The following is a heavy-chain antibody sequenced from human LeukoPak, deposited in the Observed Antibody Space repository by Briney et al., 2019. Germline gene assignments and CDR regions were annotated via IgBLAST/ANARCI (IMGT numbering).Heavy chain of an antibody. V-gene: IGHV1-69*04. Sequence: ASVKVSCKASGGTFSSYAISWVRQAPGHGLEWMGRIIPILGIANYAQKFQSRVTITADKSTSTAYMELSSLRSEDTAVYYCARESARNDYGDYALYFDYWGQGTLVTVSS. CDR2: IIPILGIA. CDR1: GGTFSSYA. J-gene: IGHJ4*02. CDR3: ARESARNDYGDYALYFDY. D-gene: IGHD4-17*01.